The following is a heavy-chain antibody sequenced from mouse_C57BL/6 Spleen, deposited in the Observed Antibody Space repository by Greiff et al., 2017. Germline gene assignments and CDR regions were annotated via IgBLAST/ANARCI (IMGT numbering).Heavy chain of an antibody. CDR2: INPYNGDT. CDR1: GYSFTGYF. V-gene: IGHV1-37*01. D-gene: IGHD1-1*01. CDR3: AREHYGSTHWCFDV. J-gene: IGHJ1*03. Sequence: EVQLQQSGPELVKPGASVKISCKASGYSFTGYFMNWVKQSHGKSLEWIGRINPYNGDTFYNQKFKGKVTLSVDKSSSTIYMELLSLTSEDIAVYYCAREHYGSTHWCFDVWGTGTLVTVSA.